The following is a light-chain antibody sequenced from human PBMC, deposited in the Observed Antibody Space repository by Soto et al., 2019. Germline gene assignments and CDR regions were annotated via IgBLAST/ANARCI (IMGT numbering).Light chain of an antibody. CDR1: QSVSTN. Sequence: EVVMTQTPATLSVSPGERATLSCRASQSVSTNLAWYQQKPGQAPRLLIYGASTRATGIPARFSGSGSGTDFTLTISSLQSVDFAVYYCQHYNNWPPWTFGQGTKVEIK. J-gene: IGKJ1*01. V-gene: IGKV3-15*01. CDR3: QHYNNWPPWT. CDR2: GAS.